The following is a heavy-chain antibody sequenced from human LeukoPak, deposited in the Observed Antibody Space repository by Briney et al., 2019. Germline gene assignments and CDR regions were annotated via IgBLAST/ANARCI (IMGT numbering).Heavy chain of an antibody. Sequence: GESLRLSCAASGFTFDDYAMHWVRQAPGKGLEWVSLISWDGAYTYYADSVKGRFTISRDNSKHSLYLQMNSLTAEDTALYYCAKDSIAVTGTGYIDYWGQGTLVTVSS. CDR3: AKDSIAVTGTGYIDY. D-gene: IGHD6-19*01. CDR1: GFTFDDYA. J-gene: IGHJ4*02. V-gene: IGHV3-43D*03. CDR2: ISWDGAYT.